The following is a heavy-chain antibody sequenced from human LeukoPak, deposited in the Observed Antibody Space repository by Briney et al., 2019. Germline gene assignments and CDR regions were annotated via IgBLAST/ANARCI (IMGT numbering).Heavy chain of an antibody. J-gene: IGHJ4*02. Sequence: GGSLRLSCAASGFTFSSYAMHWVRQAPGKGLEWVAVISYDGSNKYYADSVKGRFTISRDNSKNTLYLQMNSLRAEDTAVYYCARDRYYDFRSGYDFDYWGQGTLVTVSS. D-gene: IGHD3-3*01. CDR3: ARDRYYDFRSGYDFDY. CDR2: ISYDGSNK. CDR1: GFTFSSYA. V-gene: IGHV3-30-3*01.